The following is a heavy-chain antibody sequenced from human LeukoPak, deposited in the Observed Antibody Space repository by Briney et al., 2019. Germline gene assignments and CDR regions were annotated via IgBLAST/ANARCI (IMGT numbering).Heavy chain of an antibody. CDR3: ATQYSSSWYAYYYYMDV. D-gene: IGHD6-13*01. J-gene: IGHJ6*03. Sequence: GGSLRLSCSASGFIFNTYAMNWVRQAPGKGLEWVSSITSGATDTYYADSVKGRFTISRDNAKNSLYLQMNSLRAEDTAVYYCATQYSSSWYAYYYYMDVWGKGTTVTVSS. CDR2: ITSGATDT. V-gene: IGHV3-21*01. CDR1: GFIFNTYA.